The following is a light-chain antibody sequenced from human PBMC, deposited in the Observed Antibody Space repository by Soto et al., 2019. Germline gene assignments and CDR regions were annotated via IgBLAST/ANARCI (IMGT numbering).Light chain of an antibody. CDR1: QSISSY. V-gene: IGKV1-39*01. Sequence: IHMTQSPSSLSASVGDRVTITCRASQSISSYLNWYQQKPGKAPKLLIYAASSLQSGVPSRFSGSGSGTDFTLTISSLQAEDVATYYCQQSYSTPYTFGQGTKLEIK. CDR3: QQSYSTPYT. J-gene: IGKJ2*01. CDR2: AAS.